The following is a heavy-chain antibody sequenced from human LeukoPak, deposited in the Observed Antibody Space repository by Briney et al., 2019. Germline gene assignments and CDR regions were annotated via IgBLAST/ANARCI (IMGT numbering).Heavy chain of an antibody. D-gene: IGHD5-18*01. CDR3: AREYSLGQYYFDY. CDR2: IKQDGSEK. V-gene: IGHV3-7*03. CDR1: GFTFSSYW. Sequence: GGSLRLSCAASGFTFSSYWMSWVRQAPGKGLEWVANIKQDGSEKYYVDSVKGRFTISRDNAKNSLYLQMNSLRAEDTAVYYCAREYSLGQYYFDYWGQGTLVTVSS. J-gene: IGHJ4*02.